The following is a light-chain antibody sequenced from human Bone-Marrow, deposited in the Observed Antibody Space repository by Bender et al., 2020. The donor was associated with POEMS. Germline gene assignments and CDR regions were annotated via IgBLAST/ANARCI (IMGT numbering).Light chain of an antibody. CDR3: LSYAGIFHFV. CDR2: DNN. J-gene: IGLJ1*01. V-gene: IGLV3-21*03. CDR1: NIATKN. Sequence: SYVLTQPPAVSVAPGKTARITCGGDNIATKNVHWYRQMPGQAPVLVVYDNNDRPSGIPDRFSGSNSGKTATLTITRVEAGDEADYYCLSYAGIFHFVFGTGTKVTVL.